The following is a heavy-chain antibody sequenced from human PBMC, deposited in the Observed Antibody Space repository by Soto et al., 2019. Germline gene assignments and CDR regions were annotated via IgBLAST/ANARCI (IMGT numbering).Heavy chain of an antibody. J-gene: IGHJ5*02. CDR1: GGSISSSSYY. V-gene: IGHV4-39*01. Sequence: SETLSLTCTVSGGSISSSSYYWGWIRQPPGKGLEWIGSIYYSGSTYYNPSLKSRVTISVDTSKNQFSLKLSSVTAADTAVYYCARSQSVVVIDNINWFDPWGQGTLVTVSS. D-gene: IGHD2-21*01. CDR3: ARSQSVVVIDNINWFDP. CDR2: IYYSGST.